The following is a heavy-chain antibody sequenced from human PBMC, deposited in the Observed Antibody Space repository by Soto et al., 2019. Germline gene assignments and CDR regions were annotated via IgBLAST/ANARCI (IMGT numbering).Heavy chain of an antibody. D-gene: IGHD6-6*01. CDR2: INPNSGGT. CDR1: GYTFTGYY. V-gene: IGHV1-2*02. CDR3: ARALYRTSFVDY. Sequence: AAVKESCKASGYTFTGYYMHWVRQAPGQGLEWMGWINPNSGGTNYAQKIQGRVTMTRDTSISTAYMELSRLRSDDTAVYYCARALYRTSFVDYWGQGTLVTVSS. J-gene: IGHJ4*02.